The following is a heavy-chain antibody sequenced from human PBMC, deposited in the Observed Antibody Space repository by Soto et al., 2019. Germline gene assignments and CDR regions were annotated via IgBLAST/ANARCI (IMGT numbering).Heavy chain of an antibody. Sequence: SETLSLTCTISGGSISNSSYYWGWIRQPPGKGLEWIGSIYYSGSTHYNPSLKSRASISVDTSKTQFSLKLRSVTAADTAVYYCARIAVSGPTSSFDYWGQGTLVTVSS. CDR2: IYYSGST. CDR1: GGSISNSSYY. J-gene: IGHJ4*02. V-gene: IGHV4-39*01. D-gene: IGHD2-21*01. CDR3: ARIAVSGPTSSFDY.